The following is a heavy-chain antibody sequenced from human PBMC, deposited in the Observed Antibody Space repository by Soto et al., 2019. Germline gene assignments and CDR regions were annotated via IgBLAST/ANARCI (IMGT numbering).Heavy chain of an antibody. CDR2: ISYDGSNK. V-gene: IGHV3-30-3*01. J-gene: IGHJ4*02. CDR1: GFTFSSYA. CDR3: AREDRGDFWSSNEY. Sequence: QVQLVESGGGVVQPGRSLRLSCAASGFTFSSYAMHWVRQAPGKGLEWVAVISYDGSNKYYADSVKGRFTISRDNSKNTLYMQMNSLRAEDKAVYYCAREDRGDFWSSNEYWGQGTLVTVYS. D-gene: IGHD3-3*01.